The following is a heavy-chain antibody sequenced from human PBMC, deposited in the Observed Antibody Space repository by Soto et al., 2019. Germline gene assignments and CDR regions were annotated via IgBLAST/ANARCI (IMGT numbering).Heavy chain of an antibody. V-gene: IGHV3-23*01. CDR2: ISGNGGST. D-gene: IGHD6-13*01. Sequence: GGSLRLSCAASGFTFSNYAMSWVRQAPGKGLEWVSTISGNGGSTYYADSVKGRFTISRDNSKNTLYVQMNSLRVEDTAVYYCAKEGGGYSSSWYTIEYWGQGTLVTVSA. CDR3: AKEGGGYSSSWYTIEY. CDR1: GFTFSNYA. J-gene: IGHJ4*02.